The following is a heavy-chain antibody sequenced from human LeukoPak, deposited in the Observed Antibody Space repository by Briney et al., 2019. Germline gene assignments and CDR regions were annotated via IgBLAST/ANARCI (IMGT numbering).Heavy chain of an antibody. CDR2: INHSGST. D-gene: IGHD3-22*01. V-gene: IGHV4-34*01. Sequence: SETLSLTCAVYGGSFSGCYWSWIRQPPGKGLEWIGEINHSGSTNYNPSLKSRVTISVDTSKNQFSLKLSSVTAADTAVYYCARGRPPYYYDSSGYYCDYWGQGTLVTVSS. J-gene: IGHJ4*02. CDR1: GGSFSGCY. CDR3: ARGRPPYYYDSSGYYCDY.